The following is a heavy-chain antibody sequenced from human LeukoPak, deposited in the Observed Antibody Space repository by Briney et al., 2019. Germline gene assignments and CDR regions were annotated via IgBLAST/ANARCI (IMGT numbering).Heavy chain of an antibody. Sequence: GGSLRLSCAASTFTFSDSVMTWVRQAPGKGLEWVSSITGDGDSTYYSDSVRGRFTISRDNSKNTLYLQMNSLRAEDTAVYYCAGDPSITGIAVYGMDVWGQGTTVTVSS. CDR2: ITGDGDST. CDR1: TFTFSDSV. D-gene: IGHD1-20*01. J-gene: IGHJ6*02. V-gene: IGHV3-23*01. CDR3: AGDPSITGIAVYGMDV.